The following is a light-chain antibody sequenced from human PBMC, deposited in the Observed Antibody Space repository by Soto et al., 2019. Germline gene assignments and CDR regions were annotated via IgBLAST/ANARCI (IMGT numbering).Light chain of an antibody. CDR2: GNS. CDR3: QSYDNSLSGYV. CDR1: NSNIGAGYD. Sequence: QSVLTQPPSVSRAPGQRVTISCTGSNSNIGAGYDVHWYQQLPGTAPKLLIYGNSNRPSGVPDRFSGSKSGTSASLAITGLQAEDEADYYCQSYDNSLSGYVFGTGTKVTV. J-gene: IGLJ1*01. V-gene: IGLV1-40*01.